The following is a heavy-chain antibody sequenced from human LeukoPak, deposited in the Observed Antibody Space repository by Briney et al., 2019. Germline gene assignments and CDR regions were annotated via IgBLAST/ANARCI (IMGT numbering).Heavy chain of an antibody. D-gene: IGHD6-13*01. CDR1: GYTFTSYD. CDR2: MNPNSGNT. Sequence: DSVKVSCKASGYTFTSYDINWVRQATGQGLEWMGWMNPNSGNTGYAQKFQGRVTMTRNTSISTAYMELSSLRSEDTAVYYCARAGRSSSWYDYYYYMDVWGKGTTVTISS. V-gene: IGHV1-8*01. J-gene: IGHJ6*03. CDR3: ARAGRSSSWYDYYYYMDV.